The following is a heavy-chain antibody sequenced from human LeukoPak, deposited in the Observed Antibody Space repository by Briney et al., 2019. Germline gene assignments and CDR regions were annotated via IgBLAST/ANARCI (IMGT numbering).Heavy chain of an antibody. D-gene: IGHD2-15*01. J-gene: IGHJ3*02. CDR1: GFTFSSYA. Sequence: GGSLRLSCAASGFTFSSYAMSWVRQAPGEGLEWVANIKQDGSEKNYVDSVKGRFTISRDNAKSSMYLQMNSLRAEDTAVYYCAREGFAAASDIWGQGTMVTVSS. V-gene: IGHV3-7*01. CDR3: AREGFAAASDI. CDR2: IKQDGSEK.